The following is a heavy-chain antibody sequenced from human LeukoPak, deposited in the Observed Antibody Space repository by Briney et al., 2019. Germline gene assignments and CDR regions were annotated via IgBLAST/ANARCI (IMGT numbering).Heavy chain of an antibody. Sequence: GGSLRLSCAASGFTFSSYAMTWVRQAPGKGLEWVSAISGSGGSTYYADSVKGRFTISRDNAKNSLYLQMNSLRAEDTAVYYCARAGGYSSGWLAYWGQGTLVTVSS. CDR3: ARAGGYSSGWLAY. CDR1: GFTFSSYA. CDR2: ISGSGGST. J-gene: IGHJ4*02. V-gene: IGHV3-23*01. D-gene: IGHD6-19*01.